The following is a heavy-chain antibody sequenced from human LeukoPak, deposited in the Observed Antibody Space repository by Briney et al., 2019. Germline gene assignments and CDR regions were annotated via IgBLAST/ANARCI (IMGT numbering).Heavy chain of an antibody. CDR3: ARVSSGWYPYFDY. CDR2: IWYDGSNK. CDR1: GFTFSSYG. V-gene: IGHV3-33*01. J-gene: IGHJ4*02. D-gene: IGHD6-19*01. Sequence: GRSLRLSCAASGFTFSSYGMHWVRQGPGKGLEWVAVIWYDGSNKYYADSVKGRFTISRDNPKNTLYLQMNSLRAEDTAVYYCARVSSGWYPYFDYWGQGTLVTVSS.